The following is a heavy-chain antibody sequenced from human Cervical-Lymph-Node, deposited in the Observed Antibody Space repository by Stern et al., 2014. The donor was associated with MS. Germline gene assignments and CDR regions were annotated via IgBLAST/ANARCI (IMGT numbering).Heavy chain of an antibody. D-gene: IGHD5-12*01. J-gene: IGHJ5*02. CDR3: AFGGRSGYPKHFDP. V-gene: IGHV1-69*01. CDR2: ITPIFDTA. CDR1: GGTFSTYS. Sequence: VQLVESGAEVKKPGSSVKVSCKASGGTFSTYSISWVRQAPGQGLEWVGGITPIFDTANYAQKFHGRVTITADDSTSTAYMELSSLRSEDTAVYYCAFGGRSGYPKHFDPWGQGTVVTVSS.